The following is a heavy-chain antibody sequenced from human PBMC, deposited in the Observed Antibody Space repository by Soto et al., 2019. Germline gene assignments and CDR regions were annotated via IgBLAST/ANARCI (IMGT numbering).Heavy chain of an antibody. V-gene: IGHV1-58*02. J-gene: IGHJ6*02. Sequence: SVKVSCKASGYIFTGYHMQWVRQARGQRLEWIGWIVVGSGNTNYAQKFQERVTITRDMSTSTAYMELSSLRSEDTAVYYCAAWTVRETDYYYYYGMDVWCQGTTVTVSS. CDR2: IVVGSGNT. CDR3: AAWTVRETDYYYYYGMDV. D-gene: IGHD3-10*01. CDR1: GYIFTGYH.